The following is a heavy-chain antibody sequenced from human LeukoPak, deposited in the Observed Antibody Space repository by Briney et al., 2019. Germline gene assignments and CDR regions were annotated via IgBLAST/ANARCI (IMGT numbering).Heavy chain of an antibody. J-gene: IGHJ6*02. Sequence: GGSLRLSCAASGFTFSSYAMHWVRQAPGKGLEWVAVISYDGSNKYYADSVKGRFTISRDNAKNSLYLQMNSLRAEDTALYHCARNNGMDVWGQGTTVTVSS. CDR1: GFTFSSYA. CDR2: ISYDGSNK. V-gene: IGHV3-30-3*01. CDR3: ARNNGMDV.